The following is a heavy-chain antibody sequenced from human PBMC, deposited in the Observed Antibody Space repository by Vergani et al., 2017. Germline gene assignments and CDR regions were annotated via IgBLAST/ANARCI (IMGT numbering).Heavy chain of an antibody. CDR3: ARLTTKYSGSYLMVWFDP. Sequence: EVQLVQSGAEVKKPGESLRISCKGSGYSFTSYWISWVRQMPGKGLEWMGRIDPSDSYTNYSPSFQGQVTISADKSISTAYLQWSSLKASDTAMYYCARLTTKYSGSYLMVWFDPWGQGTLVTVSS. J-gene: IGHJ5*02. V-gene: IGHV5-10-1*04. D-gene: IGHD1-26*01. CDR1: GYSFTSYW. CDR2: IDPSDSYT.